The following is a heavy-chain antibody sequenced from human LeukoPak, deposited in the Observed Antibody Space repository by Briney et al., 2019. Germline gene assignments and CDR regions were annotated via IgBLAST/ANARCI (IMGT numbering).Heavy chain of an antibody. CDR2: ISGSGGNT. Sequence: PGGSLRLSCAASGFTFSSYGMNWVRQAPGKGLEWVSAISGSGGNTYYADSVKGRFTISRDNSKNTLYLQMNSLRAEDTAVYYCARKYYYDSSGPHEAFDIWGQGTMVTVSS. V-gene: IGHV3-23*01. D-gene: IGHD3-22*01. CDR1: GFTFSSYG. CDR3: ARKYYYDSSGPHEAFDI. J-gene: IGHJ3*02.